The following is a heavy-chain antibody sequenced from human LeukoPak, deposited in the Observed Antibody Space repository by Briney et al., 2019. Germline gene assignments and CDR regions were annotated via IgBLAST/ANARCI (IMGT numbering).Heavy chain of an antibody. V-gene: IGHV3-43D*03. J-gene: IGHJ4*02. CDR1: GFTFDDYA. CDR2: ISWDGGST. CDR3: AKGCSSTSCYLDY. D-gene: IGHD2-2*01. Sequence: GGSLRLSCAASGFTFDDYAMHWVRQAPGKGLEWVSLISWDGGSTYYADSVKGRFTISRDNSKNSLYLQMNSLRAEDTALYYCAKGCSSTSCYLDYGGQGTLVTVS.